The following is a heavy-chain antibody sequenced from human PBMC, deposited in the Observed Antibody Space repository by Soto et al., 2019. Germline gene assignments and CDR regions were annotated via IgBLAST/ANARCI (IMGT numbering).Heavy chain of an antibody. CDR2: ISGDGGST. CDR3: AKGGVYYSSYYFDY. D-gene: IGHD4-4*01. Sequence: GGSLRLSCAASGFTFDDYAMHWVRQAPGKGLEWVSLISGDGGSTYYADSVKGRFTISRDNSKNSLYLQMNSLRTEDAALYSCAKGGVYYSSYYFDYWGQGTLVTVSS. J-gene: IGHJ4*02. V-gene: IGHV3-43*02. CDR1: GFTFDDYA.